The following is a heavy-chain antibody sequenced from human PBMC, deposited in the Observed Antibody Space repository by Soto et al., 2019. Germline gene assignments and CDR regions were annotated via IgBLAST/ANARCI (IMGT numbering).Heavy chain of an antibody. CDR3: ARGRGGHCSGGTCYRFLEP. D-gene: IGHD2-15*01. Sequence: QEQLVQSGAEVKKPGASVKVSCKASGYTFTNYETIWVRQATGQGLEWMGWMNPNSGDTVYAQKFQGRFTLTRDTSINTAYMELSSLTYDDTAVYYCARGRGGHCSGGTCYRFLEPWGQGTLVTVSS. CDR1: GYTFTNYE. CDR2: MNPNSGDT. V-gene: IGHV1-8*01. J-gene: IGHJ5*02.